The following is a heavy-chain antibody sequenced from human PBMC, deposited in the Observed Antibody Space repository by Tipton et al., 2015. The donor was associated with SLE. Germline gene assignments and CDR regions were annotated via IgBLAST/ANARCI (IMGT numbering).Heavy chain of an antibody. CDR3: ARGYCSDGVCYGFGFFDY. D-gene: IGHD2-8*01. V-gene: IGHV4-34*01. CDR2: IHHSAGA. Sequence: SLTCTVYGGSFDYAWSWIRQPPGKGLEWIGEIHHSAGAKYSPSLKSPVTLSIDTSKNQFSLKMRSVTAADTAVYFCARGYCSDGVCYGFGFFDYWGQGNLVTVSS. J-gene: IGHJ4*02. CDR1: GGSFDYA.